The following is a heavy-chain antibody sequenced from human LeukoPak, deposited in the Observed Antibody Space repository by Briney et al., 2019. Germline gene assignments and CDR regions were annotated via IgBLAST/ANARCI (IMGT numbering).Heavy chain of an antibody. CDR1: GGSISSSNW. V-gene: IGHV4-4*02. Sequence: SETLSLTCAVSGGSISSSNWWSWVRQPPGKGLEWIGEIYHSGSTNYNPSLKSRVTISVDKSKNQFSLKQSSVTAADTAVYYCARDSSEFRSPIFHWGQGTLVTVSS. CDR3: ARDSSEFRSPIFH. D-gene: IGHD3-9*01. J-gene: IGHJ1*01. CDR2: IYHSGST.